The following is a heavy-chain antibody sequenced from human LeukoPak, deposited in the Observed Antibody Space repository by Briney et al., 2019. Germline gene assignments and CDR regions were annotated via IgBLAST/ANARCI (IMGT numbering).Heavy chain of an antibody. Sequence: PGGSLRLSCAASGFTFSSYGMHWVRQAPGKGLEWVAFIRYDGSNKYYADSVKGRFTISRDNSKNTLYLQMNSLRAEDTAVYYCAREGSSSWGNWFDPWGQGTLVTVSS. CDR2: IRYDGSNK. J-gene: IGHJ5*02. CDR1: GFTFSSYG. V-gene: IGHV3-30*02. D-gene: IGHD6-13*01. CDR3: AREGSSSWGNWFDP.